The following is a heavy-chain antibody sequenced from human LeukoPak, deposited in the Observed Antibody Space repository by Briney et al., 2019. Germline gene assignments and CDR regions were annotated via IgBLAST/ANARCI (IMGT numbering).Heavy chain of an antibody. CDR1: GGSISNYY. Sequence: SETLSLTCTVSGGSISNYYWSWIRQPPGKALEWIGYIYYTGTTKYNPSLKSRATISLDASKNQFSLKLTSVTAADTALFFCARGYDIDVWGQGTTVTVSS. J-gene: IGHJ6*02. V-gene: IGHV4-59*01. CDR3: ARGYDIDV. CDR2: IYYTGTT.